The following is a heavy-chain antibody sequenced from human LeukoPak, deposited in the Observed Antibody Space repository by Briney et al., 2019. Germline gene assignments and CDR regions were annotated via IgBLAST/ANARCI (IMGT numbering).Heavy chain of an antibody. CDR2: IYYSGST. V-gene: IGHV4-39*07. CDR3: ARLPRSQHSHYYYYDMDV. Sequence: PSETLSLTCTVSGGSISSSSYYWGWIRQPPGKGLEWIGSIYYSGSTNYNPSLKSRVAISVDTSKNQFSLKMSSVTAADTAVYYCARLPRSQHSHYYYYDMDVWGKGTTVTVSS. J-gene: IGHJ6*03. D-gene: IGHD2-21*01. CDR1: GGSISSSSYY.